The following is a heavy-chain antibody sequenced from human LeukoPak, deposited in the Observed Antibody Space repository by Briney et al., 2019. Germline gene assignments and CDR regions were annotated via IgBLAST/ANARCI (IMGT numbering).Heavy chain of an antibody. V-gene: IGHV1-69*13. CDR2: IIPIFGTA. J-gene: IGHJ4*02. CDR1: GGTFSSYA. CDR3: ARDKVSSYYDFWSGYLTRENYFDY. Sequence: RASVKVSCKASGGTFSSYAISWVRQAPGQGLEWMGGIIPIFGTANYAQKFQGRVTITADESTSTAYMELSSLRSEDTAVYYCARDKVSSYYDFWSGYLTRENYFDYWGQGTLVTVSS. D-gene: IGHD3-3*01.